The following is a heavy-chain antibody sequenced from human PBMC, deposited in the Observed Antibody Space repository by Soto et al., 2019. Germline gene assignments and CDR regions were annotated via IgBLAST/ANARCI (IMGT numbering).Heavy chain of an antibody. Sequence: SETLSLTCTVSGVSISSSSYYWGWIRQPPGKGLEWIGSIYYSGSTYYNPSLKSRVTISVDTSKNQFSLKLSSVTAADTAVYYFARLNQLAYNSFDSWGQGTLVTVSS. CDR3: ARLNQLAYNSFDS. CDR2: IYYSGST. D-gene: IGHD1-1*01. CDR1: GVSISSSSYY. V-gene: IGHV4-39*01. J-gene: IGHJ5*01.